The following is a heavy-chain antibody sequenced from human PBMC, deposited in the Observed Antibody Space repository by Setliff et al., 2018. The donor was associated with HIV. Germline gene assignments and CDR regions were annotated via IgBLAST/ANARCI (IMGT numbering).Heavy chain of an antibody. D-gene: IGHD3-9*01. CDR1: GHTLTELS. V-gene: IGHV1-24*01. J-gene: IGHJ3*02. CDR2: FDPEDAET. CDR3: TTDGPYDILTGPTPGAFNI. Sequence: ASVKVSCKVSGHTLTELSMHWVRQAPGKGLEWMGGFDPEDAETIYAQNFQGRVTMTEDTSTDTAYMELSSLRSEDTAFYYCTTDGPYDILTGPTPGAFNIWGQGTMVTVSS.